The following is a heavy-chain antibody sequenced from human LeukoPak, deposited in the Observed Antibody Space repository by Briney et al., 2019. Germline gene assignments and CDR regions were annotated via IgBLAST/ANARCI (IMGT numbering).Heavy chain of an antibody. CDR2: MNPNSGNT. CDR3: ARGLRMVRGVKLPEGNNWFDP. J-gene: IGHJ5*02. CDR1: GYTFTSYD. D-gene: IGHD3-10*01. V-gene: IGHV1-8*03. Sequence: ASVKVSCKASGYTFTSYDINWVRQATGQGLEWMGWMNPNSGNTGYAQKFQGRVTITRNTSISTAYMELSSLRSEDTAVYYCARGLRMVRGVKLPEGNNWFDPWGQGTLVTVSS.